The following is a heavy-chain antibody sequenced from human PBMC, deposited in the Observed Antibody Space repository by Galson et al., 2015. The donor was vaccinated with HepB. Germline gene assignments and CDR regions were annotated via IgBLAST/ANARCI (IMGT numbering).Heavy chain of an antibody. D-gene: IGHD1-26*01. Sequence: SLRLSCAASGFSISAYSMNWVRQAPGKGLEWVSYITSAGSSTYYADSVKGRFTISRDNAKNSLYLQMNSLRDEDTALYYCASSGSYRLDYWGRGTLVTVSS. CDR1: GFSISAYS. V-gene: IGHV3-48*02. J-gene: IGHJ4*02. CDR2: ITSAGSST. CDR3: ASSGSYRLDY.